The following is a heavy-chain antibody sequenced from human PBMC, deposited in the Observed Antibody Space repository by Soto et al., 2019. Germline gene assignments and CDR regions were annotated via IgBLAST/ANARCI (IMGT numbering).Heavy chain of an antibody. CDR2: ISSSGNTI. Sequence: EVQLVESGGGLIQPGGSLRLSCAASGFTVSSNYMSWVRQAPGKGLEWVSYISSSGNTIYYADSVKGRFTISRDNAKNSLYLQMNSLRAEDTAVYYCARESGDFWSGYYPTPGMDVWGQGTTVTVSS. CDR3: ARESGDFWSGYYPTPGMDV. J-gene: IGHJ6*02. CDR1: GFTVSSNY. V-gene: IGHV3-48*03. D-gene: IGHD3-3*01.